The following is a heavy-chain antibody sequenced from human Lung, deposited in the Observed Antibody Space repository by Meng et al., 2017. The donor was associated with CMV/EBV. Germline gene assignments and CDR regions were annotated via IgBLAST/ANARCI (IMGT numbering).Heavy chain of an antibody. V-gene: IGHV3-48*03. D-gene: IGHD5-24*01. CDR3: ARERGRDGYNSGWGKDY. Sequence: GGSLRLXXAASGFTFSSYEMNWVRQAPGKGLEWVSYISSSGSTIYYADSVKGRFTISRDNAKNSLYLQMNSLRAEDTAVYYCARERGRDGYNSGWGKDYWGQGXLVTVSS. CDR1: GFTFSSYE. J-gene: IGHJ4*02. CDR2: ISSSGSTI.